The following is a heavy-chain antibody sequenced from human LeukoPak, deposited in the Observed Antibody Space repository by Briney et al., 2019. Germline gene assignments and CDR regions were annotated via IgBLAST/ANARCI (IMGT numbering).Heavy chain of an antibody. CDR3: AKHADCSSTSCYDPPFDY. CDR2: ISYDGSNK. Sequence: PGRSLRPSCAASGFTFSSYGMHWVRQAPGKGLEWVAVISYDGSNKYYADSVKGRFTISRDNSKNTLYLQMNSLRAEDTAVYYCAKHADCSSTSCYDPPFDYWGQGTLVTVSS. D-gene: IGHD2-2*01. J-gene: IGHJ4*02. V-gene: IGHV3-30*18. CDR1: GFTFSSYG.